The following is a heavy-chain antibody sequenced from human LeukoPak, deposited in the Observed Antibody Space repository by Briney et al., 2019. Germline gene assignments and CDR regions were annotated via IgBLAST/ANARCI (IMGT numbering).Heavy chain of an antibody. CDR2: TYYRSQWLQ. V-gene: IGHV6-1*01. D-gene: IGHD3-16*01. CDR3: ARSIHATGGLDY. Sequence: SQTLSLTCDLSGDSVSSDNVAWNWIRQSPSRGLEWLGRTYYRSQWLQQYGVSVKGRVTINPDTSKNQISLQLNSVTPDDTAIYYCARSIHATGGLDYWGQGTLVTVSS. J-gene: IGHJ4*02. CDR1: GDSVSSDNVA.